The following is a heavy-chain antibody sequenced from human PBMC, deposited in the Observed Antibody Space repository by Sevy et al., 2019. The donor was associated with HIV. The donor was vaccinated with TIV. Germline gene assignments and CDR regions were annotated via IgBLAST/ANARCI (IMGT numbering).Heavy chain of an antibody. CDR3: ARESCATTSCPQYYYYHMDV. V-gene: IGHV4-4*07. D-gene: IGHD1-26*01. CDR1: GGSISTYY. J-gene: IGHJ6*03. Sequence: SETLSLTCTVSGGSISTYYWSWVRQSAGKGLEWIGRIYISGSTNYNPSLKSRVTMSVDTSKNQFSLNLSSVTAADTAMYYCARESCATTSCPQYYYYHMDVWGTGTTVTVSS. CDR2: IYISGST.